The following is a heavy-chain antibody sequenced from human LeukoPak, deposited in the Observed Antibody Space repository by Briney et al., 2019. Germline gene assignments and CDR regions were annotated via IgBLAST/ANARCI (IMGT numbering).Heavy chain of an antibody. D-gene: IGHD2-15*01. Sequence: GESLKISCKGSGYSFTSYWIGWVRQMPGKGLEWMGIIYPGDSDTRYSPPFQGQVTISADKSISTAYLQWSSLKASDTAMYYCAREYCSGGSCYYFDYWGQGTLVTVSS. V-gene: IGHV5-51*01. CDR3: AREYCSGGSCYYFDY. J-gene: IGHJ4*02. CDR2: IYPGDSDT. CDR1: GYSFTSYW.